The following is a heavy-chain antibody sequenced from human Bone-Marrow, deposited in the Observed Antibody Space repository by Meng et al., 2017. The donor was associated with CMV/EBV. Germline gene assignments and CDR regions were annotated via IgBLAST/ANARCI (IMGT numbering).Heavy chain of an antibody. Sequence: SGPTLVKPTQTLTLTCTFSGFSLSTSGVGVGWIRQPPGKALEWLALIYWNDDKRYSPSLKSRLTITKDTSKNQVVLTMTNMDPVDTATYYCAHRPVEMATIYFDYWGQGTLVTVSS. D-gene: IGHD5-24*01. CDR3: AHRPVEMATIYFDY. CDR2: IYWNDDK. CDR1: GFSLSTSGVG. V-gene: IGHV2-5*01. J-gene: IGHJ4*02.